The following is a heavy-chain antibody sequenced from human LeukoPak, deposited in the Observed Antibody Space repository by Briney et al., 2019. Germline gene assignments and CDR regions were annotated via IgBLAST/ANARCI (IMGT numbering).Heavy chain of an antibody. CDR3: ARDRGRTPFGAYYYMDV. V-gene: IGHV4-34*01. Sequence: PSETLSLTCAVYGGSFSGYYWSWIRQPPGKGLEWIGEINHSGSTNYNPSLKSRVTISVDTSKNQFSLKLSSVTAADTAVYYCARDRGRTPFGAYYYMDVWGKGTTVTVSS. J-gene: IGHJ6*03. CDR1: GGSFSGYY. CDR2: INHSGST. D-gene: IGHD3-3*01.